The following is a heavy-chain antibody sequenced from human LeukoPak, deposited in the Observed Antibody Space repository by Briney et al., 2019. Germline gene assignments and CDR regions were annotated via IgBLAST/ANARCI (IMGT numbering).Heavy chain of an antibody. J-gene: IGHJ4*02. CDR1: GFTFNNYA. Sequence: AGRSLRLSCAASGFTFNNYAMHWVRQAPGKGLEWVAVISYDGSKKYCADSVKGRFTISRDNSKNTLYVQMNGLRAEDTAVYYCARDFAGYCSSTGCYGYYFDYWGQGTLVTVSS. CDR2: ISYDGSKK. V-gene: IGHV3-30*04. D-gene: IGHD2-2*01. CDR3: ARDFAGYCSSTGCYGYYFDY.